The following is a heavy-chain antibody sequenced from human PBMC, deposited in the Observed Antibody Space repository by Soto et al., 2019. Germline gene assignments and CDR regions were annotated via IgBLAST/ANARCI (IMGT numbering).Heavy chain of an antibody. D-gene: IGHD5-12*01. J-gene: IGHJ4*02. Sequence: ASVKVSCNASGYTFTTYDLNWVRQATGQGREWMGRMNPNSGNTGDAQKFQGRVTMTRNTSISTAYMELSSLRSEDTAGYYCAGAREMATMRYWGQGTLVTVSS. CDR1: GYTFTTYD. CDR2: MNPNSGNT. V-gene: IGHV1-8*01. CDR3: AGAREMATMRY.